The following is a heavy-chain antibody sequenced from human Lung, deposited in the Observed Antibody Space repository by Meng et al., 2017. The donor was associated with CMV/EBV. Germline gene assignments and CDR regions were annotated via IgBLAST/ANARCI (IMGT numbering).Heavy chain of an antibody. Sequence: GGSLRLXFPASGFTFSSYEMNWVRQAPGKGLEWVSYISSSGSIIYYADSVKGRFTVSRDNAENSLYLQMNSLRAEDTAVYYCARDIAVAAADDWGQGTLVTVSS. CDR3: ARDIAVAAADD. D-gene: IGHD6-13*01. CDR1: GFTFSSYE. J-gene: IGHJ4*02. CDR2: ISSSGSII. V-gene: IGHV3-48*03.